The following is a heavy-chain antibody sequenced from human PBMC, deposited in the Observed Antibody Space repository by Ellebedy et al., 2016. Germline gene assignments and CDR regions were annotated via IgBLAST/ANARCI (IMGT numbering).Heavy chain of an antibody. D-gene: IGHD5-12*01. Sequence: GGSLRLSCAASGFTFSSYAMHWVRQAPGKGLEWVAVISYDGSNKYYADSVKGRFTISRDNSKNTLYLQMNSLRAEDTAVYYCARVSGYRYYFDYWGQGTLVTVSS. V-gene: IGHV3-30-3*01. J-gene: IGHJ4*02. CDR2: ISYDGSNK. CDR3: ARVSGYRYYFDY. CDR1: GFTFSSYA.